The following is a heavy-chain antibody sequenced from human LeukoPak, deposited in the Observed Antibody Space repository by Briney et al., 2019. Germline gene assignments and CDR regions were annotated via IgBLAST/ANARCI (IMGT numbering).Heavy chain of an antibody. CDR2: IKQDGSEN. Sequence: PGGSPRLSCAASGFTFSSYWMSWVRQAPGKGLEWVANIKQDGSENYYVDSVKGRFTISRDNAKKSLYLQMKSLRAEDTAVYYCARHLSGVTGYSYGRGIDYWGQGTLVTVSS. J-gene: IGHJ4*02. CDR1: GFTFSSYW. CDR3: ARHLSGVTGYSYGRGIDY. V-gene: IGHV3-7*01. D-gene: IGHD5-18*01.